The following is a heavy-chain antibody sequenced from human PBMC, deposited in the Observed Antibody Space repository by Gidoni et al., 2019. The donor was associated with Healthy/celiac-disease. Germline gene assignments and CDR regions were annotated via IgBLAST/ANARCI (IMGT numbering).Heavy chain of an antibody. CDR3: AKLGGYANWYFDL. D-gene: IGHD3-22*01. CDR1: GFTFDDYA. Sequence: EVQLVESGGGLVQPGRSLRLSCAASGFTFDDYAMHWVRQAPGKGLEWVSGISWNSGSIGYADSVKGRFTISRDNAKNSLYLQMNSLRAEDTALYYCAKLGGYANWYFDLWGRGTLVTVSS. CDR2: ISWNSGSI. J-gene: IGHJ2*01. V-gene: IGHV3-9*01.